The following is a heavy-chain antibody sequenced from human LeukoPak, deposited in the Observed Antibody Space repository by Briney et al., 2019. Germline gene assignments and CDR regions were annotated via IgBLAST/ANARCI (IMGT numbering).Heavy chain of an antibody. D-gene: IGHD2-2*01. Sequence: ASVTVSFKASGYTFTDYYMHWVRQAPGQGLEWMGWINPNSGDTNYAQKFQGRVTMTRDTSITTAYMELSSLRSDDTAVYYCASKGDGYCRSTNCQGALDIWGQGTMVTVSS. CDR3: ASKGDGYCRSTNCQGALDI. CDR1: GYTFTDYY. CDR2: INPNSGDT. V-gene: IGHV1-2*02. J-gene: IGHJ3*02.